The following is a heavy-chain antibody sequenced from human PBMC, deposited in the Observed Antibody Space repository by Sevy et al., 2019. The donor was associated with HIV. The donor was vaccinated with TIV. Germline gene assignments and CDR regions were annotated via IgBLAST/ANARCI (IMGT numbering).Heavy chain of an antibody. CDR3: ARDEAATVTTEEVWGYYYYYYGMDV. CDR1: GGTFSSYA. Sequence: ASVKVSCKASGGTFSSYAISWVRQAPGQGLEWMGGIIPIFGTANYAQKFQGRVTITADESTSTAYMELSSLTSEDTAVYYCARDEAATVTTEEVWGYYYYYYGMDVWGQGTTVTVSS. CDR2: IIPIFGTA. J-gene: IGHJ6*02. D-gene: IGHD4-17*01. V-gene: IGHV1-69*13.